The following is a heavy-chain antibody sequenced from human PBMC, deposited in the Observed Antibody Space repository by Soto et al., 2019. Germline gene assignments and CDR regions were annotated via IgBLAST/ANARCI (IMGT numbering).Heavy chain of an antibody. CDR3: TKAQIDDYGDNYFYY. CDR2: IIPILGIA. J-gene: IGHJ4*02. Sequence: QVQLVQSGAEVKKPGSSVKVSCKASGGTFSSYTISWVRQAPGQGLEWMGRIIPILGIANYGQKFQGRVTITADKSTSTAYMELSRLRSADTAVYYCTKAQIDDYGDNYFYYWGQLPMVTVSS. D-gene: IGHD4-17*01. CDR1: GGTFSSYT. V-gene: IGHV1-69*02.